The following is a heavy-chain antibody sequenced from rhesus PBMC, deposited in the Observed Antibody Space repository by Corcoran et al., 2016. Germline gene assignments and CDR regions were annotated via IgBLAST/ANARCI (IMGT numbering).Heavy chain of an antibody. CDR3: ARGDPTVAASFDY. D-gene: IGHD4-29*01. Sequence: QVQLQESGPGLVKPSETLSLTCAVSGGSISSSNWWSWIRQHPGKGLEWIGGIYRNRPRTNYYPSLRSRVTIPKYTSKTQFSLKLSSVPAADTAVYYCARGDPTVAASFDYWGQGVLVTVSS. CDR1: GGSISSSNW. V-gene: IGHV4S18*01. J-gene: IGHJ4*01. CDR2: IYRNRPRT.